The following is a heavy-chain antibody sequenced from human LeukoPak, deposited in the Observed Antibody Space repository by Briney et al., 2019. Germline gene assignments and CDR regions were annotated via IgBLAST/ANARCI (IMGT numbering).Heavy chain of an antibody. CDR3: ARRWVSWWLRPFDY. CDR2: INHSGST. J-gene: IGHJ4*02. V-gene: IGHV4-34*01. Sequence: PSETLSLTCAVYGGSFSGYYWSWIRQPPGKGLEWIGEINHSGSTSYNPSLKSRVTISVDTSKNQFSLKLSSVTAADTAVYYCARRWVSWWLRPFDYWGQGTLVTVSS. CDR1: GGSFSGYY. D-gene: IGHD5-12*01.